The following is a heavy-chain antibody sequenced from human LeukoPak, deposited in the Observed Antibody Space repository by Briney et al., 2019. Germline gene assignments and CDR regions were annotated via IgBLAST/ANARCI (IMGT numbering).Heavy chain of an antibody. CDR3: ARVQTPSGAGSYSFDY. J-gene: IGHJ4*02. CDR1: GGSISSYH. CDR2: IYYSGST. V-gene: IGHV4-59*01. D-gene: IGHD3-10*01. Sequence: SETLSLTCTVSGGSISSYHWSWIRQPPGKGLECIGYIYYSGSTNYNPSLKSPVTISVDTSKNQFSLKLSSVTAADTAVYYCARVQTPSGAGSYSFDYWGQGTVVTVSS.